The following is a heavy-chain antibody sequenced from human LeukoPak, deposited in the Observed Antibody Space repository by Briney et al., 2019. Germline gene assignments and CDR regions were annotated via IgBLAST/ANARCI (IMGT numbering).Heavy chain of an antibody. D-gene: IGHD3-22*01. CDR1: GFTFNIYA. CDR3: ARDRPNYHESNGHYYQRDGDH. V-gene: IGHV3-23*01. Sequence: PGWSLRLSCAASGFTFNIYAMSWVRLAPGKGLQWVASMCGSAGCTYYADSVNGRFTISRDNSKITLYLQMNSIRAEDTAIYYCARDRPNYHESNGHYYQRDGDHWGQGTLVTVSS. CDR2: MCGSAGCT. J-gene: IGHJ5*02.